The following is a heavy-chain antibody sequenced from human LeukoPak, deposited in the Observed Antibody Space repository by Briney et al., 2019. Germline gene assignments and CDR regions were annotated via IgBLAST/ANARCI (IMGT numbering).Heavy chain of an antibody. Sequence: PGGSLRLSCAASGFTFSSYAMSWVRQAPGKGLEWVSGISGSDTTYYADSVRGRFTISRDYSKNKLFLQINSLRAEDTAVYYCAKLSRGSAVVNDAFDIWGHGTMVTVSS. CDR3: AKLSRGSAVVNDAFDI. D-gene: IGHD2-21*01. CDR2: ISGSDTT. V-gene: IGHV3-23*01. J-gene: IGHJ3*02. CDR1: GFTFSSYA.